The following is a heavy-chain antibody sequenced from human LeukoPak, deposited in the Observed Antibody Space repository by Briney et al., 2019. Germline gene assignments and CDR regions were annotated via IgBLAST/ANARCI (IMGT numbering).Heavy chain of an antibody. CDR3: VGNGYYSVDH. D-gene: IGHD3-22*01. J-gene: IGHJ4*02. CDR2: NHYSGGA. CDR1: GGSINSSGYY. Sequence: SETLSLTCTVSGGSINSSGYYWGWIRQPPGKGLEWIGSNHYSGGAYYNPSLKTRVTISLDTSKNQFSLELNSVTAADTAIYYCVGNGYYSVDHWGQGTLVTVSS. V-gene: IGHV4-39*01.